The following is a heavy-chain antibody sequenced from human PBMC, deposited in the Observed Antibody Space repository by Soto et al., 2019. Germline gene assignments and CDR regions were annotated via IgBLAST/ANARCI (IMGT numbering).Heavy chain of an antibody. CDR1: GFTFSSYG. CDR3: AKEQGITVAGTVYFQH. Sequence: QVQLVESGGGVVQPGRSLRLSCAASGFTFSSYGMHWVRQTPGKGLEWVAVISYDGSNKYYADSVKGRFTISRGNSKNMLYLQMNSLGTEDTAVYHCAKEQGITVAGTVYFQHWGQGTLVTVSS. CDR2: ISYDGSNK. V-gene: IGHV3-30*18. J-gene: IGHJ1*01. D-gene: IGHD6-19*01.